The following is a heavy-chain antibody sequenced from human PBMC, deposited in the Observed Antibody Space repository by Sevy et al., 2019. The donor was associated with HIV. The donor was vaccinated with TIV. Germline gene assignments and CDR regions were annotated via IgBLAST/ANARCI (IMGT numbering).Heavy chain of an antibody. D-gene: IGHD4-17*01. J-gene: IGHJ6*02. Sequence: SETLSLTCTVSGGSISSYYWSWIRQPPGKGLEWIGYIYYSGSTNYNPSLKSRVTISVDTSKNQFSLKLSSVTAADTAAYYCARAGGTVSGYYYYGMDVWGQGTTVTVSS. V-gene: IGHV4-59*01. CDR3: ARAGGTVSGYYYYGMDV. CDR2: IYYSGST. CDR1: GGSISSYY.